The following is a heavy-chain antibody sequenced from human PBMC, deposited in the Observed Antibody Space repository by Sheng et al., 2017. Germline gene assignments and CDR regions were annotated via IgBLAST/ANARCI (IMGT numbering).Heavy chain of an antibody. CDR2: IIPIFGTA. Sequence: QVQLVQSGAEVKKPGSSVKVSCKASGGTFSSYAISWVRQAPGQGLEWMGGIIPIFGTANYAQKFQGRVTITADESTSTAYMELSSLRSEDTAVYYCARDRSIAVAGEGRVDFDYWGQGTLVTVSS. CDR3: ARDRSIAVAGEGRVDFDY. J-gene: IGHJ4*02. D-gene: IGHD6-19*01. CDR1: GGTFSSYA. V-gene: IGHV1-69*13.